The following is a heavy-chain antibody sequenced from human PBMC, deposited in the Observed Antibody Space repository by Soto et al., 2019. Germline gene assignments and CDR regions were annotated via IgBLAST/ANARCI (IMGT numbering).Heavy chain of an antibody. Sequence: SETLSFTCAVFGSSITSDRWWNWVRPPPGKGLEWFGEIYRSGTTNYNPSFKGRVTISLDKSQNHFSLKLGSVTAADTAVYYCARSSSSGFFDYYYYGMDVWGQGTTVTVSS. CDR1: GSSITSDRW. J-gene: IGHJ6*02. D-gene: IGHD6-6*01. V-gene: IGHV4-4*02. CDR3: ARSSSSGFFDYYYYGMDV. CDR2: IYRSGTT.